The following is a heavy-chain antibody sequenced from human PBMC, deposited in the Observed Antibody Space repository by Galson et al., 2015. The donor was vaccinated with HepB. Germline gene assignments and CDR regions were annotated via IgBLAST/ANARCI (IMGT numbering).Heavy chain of an antibody. J-gene: IGHJ6*02. D-gene: IGHD5-18*01. CDR3: SKIAQIHYGMDV. CDR1: GFTFSSYA. CDR2: VTGNGGTT. V-gene: IGHV3-23*01. Sequence: SLRLSCAASGFTFSSYAMSWVRQAPGKGLEWLSTVTGNGGTTYYADSVKGRFTISRDNPKNTLYLQMNGLRAEDTAVYYCSKIAQIHYGMDVWGQGTTVTVSS.